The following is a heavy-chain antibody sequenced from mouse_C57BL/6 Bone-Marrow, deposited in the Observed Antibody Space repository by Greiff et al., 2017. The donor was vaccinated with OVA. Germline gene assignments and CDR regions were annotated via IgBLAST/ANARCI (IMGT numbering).Heavy chain of an antibody. CDR3: AKGGNGYYLAWCAY. D-gene: IGHD2-3*01. CDR1: GFSLTSYG. J-gene: IGHJ3*01. CDR2: IWGDGST. V-gene: IGHV2-3*01. Sequence: VMLVESGPGLVAPSQSLSITCTVSGFSLTSYGVSWVRQPPGKGLEWLGVIWGDGSTNYHSALISRLSISKDNSKSQVFLKLNSLQTDDTATYYCAKGGNGYYLAWCAYWGQGTLVTVSA.